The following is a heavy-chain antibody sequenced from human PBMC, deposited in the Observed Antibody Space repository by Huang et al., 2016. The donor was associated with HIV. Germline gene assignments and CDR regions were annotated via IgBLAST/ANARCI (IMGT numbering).Heavy chain of an antibody. D-gene: IGHD3-22*01. CDR2: INHSGST. Sequence: QVQLQQWGASLLKPSETLSLTCAVYGGSLSGSYWIWIRQPPGKGLEWIGEINHSGSTNYTPSLKSRVTRSVDTSQNQFSLRLSSVTAADTAVYYCAEGSGYDYWGQGTLVTVS. J-gene: IGHJ4*02. CDR3: AEGSGYDY. CDR1: GGSLSGSY. V-gene: IGHV4-34*01.